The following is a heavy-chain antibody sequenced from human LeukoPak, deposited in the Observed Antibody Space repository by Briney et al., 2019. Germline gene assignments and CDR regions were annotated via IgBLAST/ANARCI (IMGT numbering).Heavy chain of an antibody. Sequence: SQTLSLTCAISGDSVSSNSVTWNRIRQSPSRGLEWLGRTYYRSTWYNDYAVSVRGRITVNRDTSKNQFSLHLNSGTPEDTAVYYCARRLTQYDCFDPWGQGILVTVSS. V-gene: IGHV6-1*01. CDR1: GDSVSSNSVT. CDR3: ARRLTQYDCFDP. CDR2: TYYRSTWYN. D-gene: IGHD2-2*01. J-gene: IGHJ5*02.